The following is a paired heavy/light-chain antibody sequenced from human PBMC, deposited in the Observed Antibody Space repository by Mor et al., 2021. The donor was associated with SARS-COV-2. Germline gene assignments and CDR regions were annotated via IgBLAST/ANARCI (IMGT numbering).Heavy chain of an antibody. D-gene: IGHD6-13*01. CDR3: AKELGAAAGDTNGYFDY. Sequence: EVQLAESGGGMVQPGGSLRLSCAASGFTFSNHAMTWVRQAPGKGLEWVSGISGSGGTTYYADSVKGRFTISRDNSKNTLFLQMNSLRVGDTAVYFCAKELGAAAGDTNGYFDYWGQGTLVTVSS. V-gene: IGHV3-23*04. J-gene: IGHJ4*02. CDR1: GFTFSNHA. CDR2: ISGSGGTT.
Light chain of an antibody. V-gene: IGLV4-69*01. CDR3: QTWVTGPRV. CDR2: LNSDGSH. Sequence: QLVLTQSPSASASLGASVKLTCTLSSRHSTYAIAWHQQQPEKGPRYLMKLNSDGSHIKGDGIPDRFSGSSSGAERYLTISSLQSEDEADYYCQTWVTGPRVFGGGTKLTVL. J-gene: IGLJ3*02. CDR1: SRHSTYA.